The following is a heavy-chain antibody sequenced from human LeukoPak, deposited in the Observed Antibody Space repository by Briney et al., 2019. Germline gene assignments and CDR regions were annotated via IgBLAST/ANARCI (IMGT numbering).Heavy chain of an antibody. CDR1: GGSISSGGYY. J-gene: IGHJ4*02. CDR3: ARGGGIAPFDY. CDR2: IYYSGST. V-gene: IGHV4-31*03. D-gene: IGHD6-13*01. Sequence: SETLSFTCTVSGGSISSGGYYWSWIRQHPGKGLEWIGYIYYSGSTYYNPSLKSRVTISVDTSKNQFSLKLSPVTAADTAVYYCARGGGIAPFDYWGQGTLVTVSS.